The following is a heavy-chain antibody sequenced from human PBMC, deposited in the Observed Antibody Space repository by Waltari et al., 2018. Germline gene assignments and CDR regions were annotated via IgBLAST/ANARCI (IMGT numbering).Heavy chain of an antibody. D-gene: IGHD3-16*01. J-gene: IGHJ4*02. Sequence: EVQLVESGGGLVQPGGSRRLSCAASGFTFSGHWMHWVRQAPGKGLVWVSRSNREGSSTSYADFVKGRFTISRDNAKNTLYLQMNSLRAEDTAVYYCARNSKDWRSDGGLDYWGQGTLVTVSS. CDR1: GFTFSGHW. V-gene: IGHV3-74*01. CDR3: ARNSKDWRSDGGLDY. CDR2: SNREGSST.